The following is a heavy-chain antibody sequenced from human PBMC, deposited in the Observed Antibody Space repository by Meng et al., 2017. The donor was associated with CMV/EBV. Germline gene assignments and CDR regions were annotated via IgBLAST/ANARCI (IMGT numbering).Heavy chain of an antibody. CDR1: AGTFSSYA. D-gene: IGHD3-22*01. CDR2: IIPIFGTA. J-gene: IGHJ3*02. V-gene: IGHV1-69*05. Sequence: AAQVSCKASAGTFSSYAISWVRQAPGQGLEWMGGIIPIFGTANYAQKFQGRVTITTDESTSTAYMELSSLSSEDTAVYYCARDRKGYSDSSGYYPYDAFDIWGQGTMVTVSS. CDR3: ARDRKGYSDSSGYYPYDAFDI.